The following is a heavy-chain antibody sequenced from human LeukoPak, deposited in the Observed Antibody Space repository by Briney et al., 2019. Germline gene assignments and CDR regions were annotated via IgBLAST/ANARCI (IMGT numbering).Heavy chain of an antibody. V-gene: IGHV3-30-3*02. CDR3: AKGGASVTRYVDY. Sequence: PGGSLSLSCAATGFTFSSYSMQWVRQTTGKGLEWVSIMSNSGENTFYGEAVKGRFTISRDSSQNTLYLQMNSLRPEDTAVYYCAKGGASVTRYVDYWGQGTLVTVSS. J-gene: IGHJ4*02. CDR1: GFTFSSYS. D-gene: IGHD4-17*01. CDR2: MSNSGENT.